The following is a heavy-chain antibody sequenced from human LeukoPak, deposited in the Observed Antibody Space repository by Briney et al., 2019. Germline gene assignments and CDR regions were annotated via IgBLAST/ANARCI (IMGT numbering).Heavy chain of an antibody. CDR1: GYTFTGYY. Sequence: KVSCKASGYTFTGYYMHWVRQAPGQGLEWMGLINPNSGGAKYAQRFQGRVTMTRDTSISTAYMELSGLTSDDTAVYFCARDFTSSSWYGAGGDNYYSMDVWGQGTTVTVSS. V-gene: IGHV1-2*02. D-gene: IGHD6-13*01. J-gene: IGHJ6*02. CDR3: ARDFTSSSWYGAGGDNYYSMDV. CDR2: INPNSGGA.